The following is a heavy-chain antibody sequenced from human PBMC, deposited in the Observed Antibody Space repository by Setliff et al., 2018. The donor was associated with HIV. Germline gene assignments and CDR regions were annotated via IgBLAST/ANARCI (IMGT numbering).Heavy chain of an antibody. D-gene: IGHD4-17*01. Sequence: SVKVSCKASGFTFTDYYIHWVQQAPGQGLEWMGGIIAIFGTANYAQKFQGRVTITADKSTSTAYMELSSLRSEDTAVYYCARAPGDYEVWFDPWGQGTRVTVSS. CDR1: GFTFTDYY. CDR2: IIAIFGTA. J-gene: IGHJ5*02. V-gene: IGHV1-69*06. CDR3: ARAPGDYEVWFDP.